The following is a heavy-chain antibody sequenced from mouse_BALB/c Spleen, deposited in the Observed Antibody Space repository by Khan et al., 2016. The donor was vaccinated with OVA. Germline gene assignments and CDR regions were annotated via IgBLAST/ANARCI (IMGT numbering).Heavy chain of an antibody. CDR2: INPSTGYT. Sequence: VQLQESGAELAKPGASVKMSCKASGYTFPRYWMHWVKPRPGQGLAWIGYINPSTGYTEYNQRFKDKATLTADKSSSTAYMQLSSLTSEESAVYYCANHGSSSAWLTYWGQGTLVTVSA. J-gene: IGHJ3*01. CDR1: GYTFPRYW. V-gene: IGHV1-7*01. D-gene: IGHD1-1*01. CDR3: ANHGSSSAWLTY.